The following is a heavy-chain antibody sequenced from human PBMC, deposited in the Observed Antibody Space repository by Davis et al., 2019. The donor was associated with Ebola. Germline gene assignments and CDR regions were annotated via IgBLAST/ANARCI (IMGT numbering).Heavy chain of an antibody. CDR2: INHSGST. Sequence: PSETLSLTCAVYGGSFSGYYWSWIRQPPGKGLEWIGEINHSGSTNYNPSLKSRVTISVDTSKNQFSLKLSSVTAADTAVYYCARGILTGSAFDIWGQGTMVTVSS. D-gene: IGHD3-9*01. J-gene: IGHJ3*02. V-gene: IGHV4-34*01. CDR3: ARGILTGSAFDI. CDR1: GGSFSGYY.